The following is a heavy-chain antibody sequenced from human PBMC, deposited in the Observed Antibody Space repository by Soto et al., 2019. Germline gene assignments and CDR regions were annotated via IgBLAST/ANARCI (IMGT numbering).Heavy chain of an antibody. Sequence: GGSLRLSCAASGFTFRSHWMAWVRQAPGKGLEWVANINEGGDRKYHVDSVKGRFTISRDNAKNSLYLQMNSLRDEDTGVYYCARDNNWSLDVWGKGTTVTVSS. D-gene: IGHD1-20*01. V-gene: IGHV3-7*01. CDR2: INEGGDRK. CDR3: ARDNNWSLDV. CDR1: GFTFRSHW. J-gene: IGHJ6*04.